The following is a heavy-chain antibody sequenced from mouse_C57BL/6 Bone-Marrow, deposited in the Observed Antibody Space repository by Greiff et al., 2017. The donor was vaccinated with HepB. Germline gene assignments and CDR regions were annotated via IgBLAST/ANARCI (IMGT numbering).Heavy chain of an antibody. D-gene: IGHD2-3*01. Sequence: QVHVKQPGAELVKPGASVKLSCKASGYTFTSYWMQWVKQRPGQGLEWIGEIDPSDSYTNYNQKFKGKATLTVDTSSSTAYMQLSSLTSEDSAVYYCARAEGGLIYDGPWGYWGQGTTLTVSS. CDR1: GYTFTSYW. V-gene: IGHV1-50*01. CDR2: IDPSDSYT. CDR3: ARAEGGLIYDGPWGY. J-gene: IGHJ2*01.